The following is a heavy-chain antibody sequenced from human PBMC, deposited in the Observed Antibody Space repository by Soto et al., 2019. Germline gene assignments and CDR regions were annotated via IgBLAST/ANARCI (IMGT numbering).Heavy chain of an antibody. V-gene: IGHV3-74*01. J-gene: IGHJ3*02. Sequence: HLVESGGGLAQPGGSLRLSCAASGGTFSSYWIHWVRQAPGKGLVWVSRVKSDGTTTSYADSVRGRFTISRDNAKNTLYLKMNSLRAEDAAVYHCVGGRGWYRYDAFDMWGQGTMVTVSS. CDR2: VKSDGTTT. CDR1: GGTFSSYW. CDR3: VGGRGWYRYDAFDM. D-gene: IGHD6-19*01.